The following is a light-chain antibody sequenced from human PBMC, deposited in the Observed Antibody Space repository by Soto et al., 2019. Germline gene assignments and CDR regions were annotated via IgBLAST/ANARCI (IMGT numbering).Light chain of an antibody. V-gene: IGKV4-1*01. Sequence: DIVMTQSPDSLTLSLGERATINRKSSQSVXXRFRNKNYLGWFQQKPGQPPRLVIYWASTRESGVSDRFSGSGSGTDFTLTINSLQAEDVAVYYCQQYYTTPTWTFGQGTKVDIK. CDR2: WAS. J-gene: IGKJ1*01. CDR1: QSVXXRFRNKNY. CDR3: QQYYTTPTWT.